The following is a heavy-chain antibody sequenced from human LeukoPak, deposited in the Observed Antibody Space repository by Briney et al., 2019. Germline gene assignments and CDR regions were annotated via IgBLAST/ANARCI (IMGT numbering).Heavy chain of an antibody. Sequence: VASVKVSCKASGGTFSSYAISWVRQAPGQGLEWVGGIIPIFGTANYAQKFQGIATITTDASKSTAYLEVSSLRSEDAAEYYCARSLPGILGVFDIWGQGTMVTVSS. CDR3: ARSLPGILGVFDI. CDR1: GGTFSSYA. D-gene: IGHD3-10*01. V-gene: IGHV1-69*05. CDR2: IIPIFGTA. J-gene: IGHJ3*02.